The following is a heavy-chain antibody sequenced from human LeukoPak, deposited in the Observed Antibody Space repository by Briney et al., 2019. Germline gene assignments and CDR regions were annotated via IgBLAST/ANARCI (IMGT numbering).Heavy chain of an antibody. J-gene: IGHJ4*02. V-gene: IGHV3-30*18. CDR1: GFTFSSYG. CDR3: AKWGSGYYFDY. Sequence: GGSLRLSCAASGFTFSSYGIHWVRQAPGKGLEWVAVISNTGSNKYYAVSVKGRFTVSRDNSKNTVYLQMNSLRTEDTAVYYCAKWGSGYYFDYWGQGTLVTVPS. D-gene: IGHD3-16*01. CDR2: ISNTGSNK.